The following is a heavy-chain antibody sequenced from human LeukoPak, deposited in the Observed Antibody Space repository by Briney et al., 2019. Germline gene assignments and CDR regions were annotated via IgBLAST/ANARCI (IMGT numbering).Heavy chain of an antibody. CDR2: INLDGSEK. CDR1: GFIFGTTS. V-gene: IGHV3-7*01. J-gene: IGHJ4*02. CDR3: TRDQN. Sequence: PGGSLRLSCTGSGFIFGTTSMSWVRQVSGKGLEWVASINLDGSEKCYAGSAEGRFTISRDNAKKSLFPQMNSVRAEDTAVYYCTRDQNWGQGILVSVSS.